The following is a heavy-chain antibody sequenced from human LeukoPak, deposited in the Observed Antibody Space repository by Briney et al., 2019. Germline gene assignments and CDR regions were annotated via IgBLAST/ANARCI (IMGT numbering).Heavy chain of an antibody. CDR3: ARHPIFGVIPQYIDY. J-gene: IGHJ4*02. Sequence: SDTLSLTCTVWGRFIRSSYYWGWIRPPPGKGLEWIGTIYYSGHTYYNTSLKSRVTISVDTSKNQFSLKLNSVTAADTAVYFCARHPIFGVIPQYIDYWGQGTLVTVSS. D-gene: IGHD3-3*01. CDR1: GRFIRSSYY. V-gene: IGHV4-39*01. CDR2: IYYSGHT.